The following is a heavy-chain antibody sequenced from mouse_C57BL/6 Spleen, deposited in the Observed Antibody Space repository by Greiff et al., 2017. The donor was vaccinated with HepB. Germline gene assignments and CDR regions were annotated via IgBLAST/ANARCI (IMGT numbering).Heavy chain of an antibody. D-gene: IGHD3-2*02. CDR2: IYPGDGDT. CDR3: ARDSSGYRFAY. CDR1: GYAFSSSW. J-gene: IGHJ3*01. V-gene: IGHV1-82*01. Sequence: QVQLKQSGPELVKPGASVKISCKASGYAFSSSWMNWVKQRPGKGLEWIGRIYPGDGDTNYNGKFKGKATLTADTSSNTAYLQLSSLTSEDTAVYYCARDSSGYRFAYWGQGTLVTVSA.